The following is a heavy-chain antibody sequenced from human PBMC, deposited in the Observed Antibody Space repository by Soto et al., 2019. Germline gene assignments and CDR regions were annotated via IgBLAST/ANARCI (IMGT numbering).Heavy chain of an antibody. CDR2: ISGSGGST. CDR1: GFTFSSYA. V-gene: IGHV3-23*01. D-gene: IGHD3-22*01. J-gene: IGHJ4*02. Sequence: GGSLRLSCAASGFTFSSYAMSWVRQAPGKGLEWVSAISGSGGSTYYADSVKGRFTISRDNSKNTLYLQMNSLRAEDTAVYYCAKDPLYYDSSGLNYWGQGTLVTVSS. CDR3: AKDPLYYDSSGLNY.